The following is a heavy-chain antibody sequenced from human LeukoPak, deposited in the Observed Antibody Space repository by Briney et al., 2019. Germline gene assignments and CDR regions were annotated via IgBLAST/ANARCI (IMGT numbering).Heavy chain of an antibody. CDR3: ARSATVTTGYFDY. V-gene: IGHV4-39*07. J-gene: IGHJ4*02. D-gene: IGHD4-17*01. Sequence: SEALSLTCSVSGGSISSSGHYWGWIRQSPEKGLDWIGSIYSNGNTYYNPSVKSRVTISVDTSKNQFSLKLTSVTAAETAVYYCARSATVTTGYFDYWGQGALVTVSS. CDR1: GGSISSSGHY. CDR2: IYSNGNT.